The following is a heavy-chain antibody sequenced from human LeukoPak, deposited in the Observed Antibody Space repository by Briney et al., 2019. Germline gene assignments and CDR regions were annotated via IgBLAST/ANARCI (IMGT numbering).Heavy chain of an antibody. V-gene: IGHV1-18*03. D-gene: IGHD2/OR15-2a*01. J-gene: IGHJ4*02. CDR2: ISGRNGNT. CDR1: GYSFTDYG. Sequence: ASVKVSCKASGYSFTDYGITWVRQAPGQGLEWMGWISGRNGNTNYSQRLQGRVTMTTDTSTSTAYMELRSLTSDDMAVYYCTRDHALWSNCFDYWGQGTLVTVSS. CDR3: TRDHALWSNCFDY.